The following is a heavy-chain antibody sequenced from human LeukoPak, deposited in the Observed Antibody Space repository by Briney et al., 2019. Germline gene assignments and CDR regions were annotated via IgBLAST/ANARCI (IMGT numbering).Heavy chain of an antibody. CDR1: GGSISSGDYS. CDR2: IYYSGST. D-gene: IGHD4-17*01. Sequence: SETLSLTCTVSGGSISSGDYSWSWIRQPPGKGLEWIGYIYYSGSTYYNPSLKSRVTISVDTSKNQFSLKLSSVTAADTAVYYCARGGLRSKTDHWGQGTLVTVSS. J-gene: IGHJ4*02. CDR3: ARGGLRSKTDH. V-gene: IGHV4-30-4*01.